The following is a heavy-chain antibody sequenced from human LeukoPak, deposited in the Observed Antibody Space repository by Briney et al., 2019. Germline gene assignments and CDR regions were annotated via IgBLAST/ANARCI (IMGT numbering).Heavy chain of an antibody. V-gene: IGHV4-38-2*02. J-gene: IGHJ4*02. CDR3: ARERERQWLVDY. CDR1: GYSINSGYH. Sequence: SETLSLTCSVSGYSINSGYHWGWIRQPPGKGLEWIAIMHHTGSTHYNPSLQSRVTISIDTSKNHFSLKLSSVTAADTAVYYCARERERQWLVDYWGQGTLVTVSS. CDR2: MHHTGST. D-gene: IGHD6-19*01.